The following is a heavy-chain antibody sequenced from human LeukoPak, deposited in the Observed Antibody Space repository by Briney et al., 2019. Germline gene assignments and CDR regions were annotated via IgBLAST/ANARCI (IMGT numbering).Heavy chain of an antibody. CDR2: ISSSGSTI. V-gene: IGHV3-48*03. Sequence: GGSLRLSCAASGFTFSSYEMNWVRQAPGKGLEWVSFISSSGSTIYYADSVKGRFTISRDNAKNSMYLQMNSLRAEDTAVYYCARDGLYCSGGSCYSFWFDPWGQGTLVTVSS. D-gene: IGHD2-15*01. J-gene: IGHJ5*02. CDR1: GFTFSSYE. CDR3: ARDGLYCSGGSCYSFWFDP.